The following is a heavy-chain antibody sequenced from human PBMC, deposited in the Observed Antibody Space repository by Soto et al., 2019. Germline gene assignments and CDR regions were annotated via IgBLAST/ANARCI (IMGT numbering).Heavy chain of an antibody. Sequence: GGSLRLSCAASGFTFSSYWMHWVRQAPGKGLVWVSRINSDGSSTSYADSVKGRFTISRDNAKNTLYLQMNSLRAEDTAVYYCARVAYYDSSGYTSFRPFDYWGQGTLVTVSS. CDR3: ARVAYYDSSGYTSFRPFDY. J-gene: IGHJ4*02. CDR2: INSDGSST. CDR1: GFTFSSYW. V-gene: IGHV3-74*01. D-gene: IGHD3-22*01.